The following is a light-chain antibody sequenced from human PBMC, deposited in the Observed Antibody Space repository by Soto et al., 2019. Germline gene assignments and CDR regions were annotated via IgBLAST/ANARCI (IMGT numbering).Light chain of an antibody. CDR2: DVS. CDR1: SSDVGGYNY. J-gene: IGLJ1*01. CDR3: SSYTTSNTRQIA. V-gene: IGLV2-14*03. Sequence: QSVLTHPASVSGYPGQSITISCTGTSSDVGGYNYVSWYQHHPGKAPKLIIYDVSNRPSGVSIRFSGSKSDNTASLTISGLQPEDEADYHCSSYTTSNTRQIAFGTGTKVTVL.